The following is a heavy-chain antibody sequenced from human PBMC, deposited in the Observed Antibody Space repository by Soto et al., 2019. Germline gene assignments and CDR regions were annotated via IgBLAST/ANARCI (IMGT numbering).Heavy chain of an antibody. J-gene: IGHJ4*02. CDR2: ISYDGSNK. D-gene: IGHD3-22*01. Sequence: QVQLVESGGGVVQPGRSLRLSCAASGFTFSSYGMHWVRQAPGKGLEWVAVISYDGSNKYYADSVKGRFTISRDNSKNTLYLQMNSLRAEDTAVYYCAKILAPYYYDSSGYLDYWGQGTLVTVSS. CDR3: AKILAPYYYDSSGYLDY. V-gene: IGHV3-30*18. CDR1: GFTFSSYG.